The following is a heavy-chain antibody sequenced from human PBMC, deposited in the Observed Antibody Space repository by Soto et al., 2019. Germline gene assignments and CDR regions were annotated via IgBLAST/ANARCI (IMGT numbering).Heavy chain of an antibody. CDR1: GFTFSSYS. Sequence: PGGSLRLSCAASGFTFSSYSMNWVRQAPGKGLEWVSSISSSSSYIYYADSVKGRFTISRDNAKNSLYLQMNSLRAEDTAVYYCARDLPPPGDFWSGYYYYYYGMDVWGQGTTVTVSS. J-gene: IGHJ6*02. CDR3: ARDLPPPGDFWSGYYYYYYGMDV. CDR2: ISSSSSYI. D-gene: IGHD3-3*01. V-gene: IGHV3-21*01.